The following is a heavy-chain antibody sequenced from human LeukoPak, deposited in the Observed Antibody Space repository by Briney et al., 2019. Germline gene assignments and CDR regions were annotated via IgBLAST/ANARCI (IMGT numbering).Heavy chain of an antibody. CDR3: ARGRGWVDH. Sequence: PGGSLRLSCAASGFSFTAYAMSWFRQAPGKGLEWVANIHDDGTVKNYLDSVKGRFTNSRDGARNSVSLQLTRLRADDTALYYCARGRGWVDHWGQGTLVTVSS. CDR1: GFSFTAYA. D-gene: IGHD3-16*01. J-gene: IGHJ4*02. CDR2: IHDDGTVK. V-gene: IGHV3-7*01.